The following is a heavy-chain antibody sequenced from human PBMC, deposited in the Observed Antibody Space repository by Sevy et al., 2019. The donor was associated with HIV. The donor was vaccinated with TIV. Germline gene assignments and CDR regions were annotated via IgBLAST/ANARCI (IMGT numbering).Heavy chain of an antibody. CDR3: AKVFGSYYYFDY. CDR1: GFTFSSYA. D-gene: IGHD1-26*01. CDR2: ISGSGGST. Sequence: GGSLRLSCAASGFTFSSYAMSWVRQAPGKGLEGVSAISGSGGSTYYADSVKGRFTISRDNSKNTLYLQMNSLRAEDTAVYYCAKVFGSYYYFDYWGQGTLVTVSS. J-gene: IGHJ4*02. V-gene: IGHV3-23*01.